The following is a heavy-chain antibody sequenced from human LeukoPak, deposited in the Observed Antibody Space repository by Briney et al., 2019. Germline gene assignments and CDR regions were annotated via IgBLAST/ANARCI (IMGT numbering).Heavy chain of an antibody. J-gene: IGHJ4*02. Sequence: GGSLRLSCAASGFTVSSSYMSWVRQAPGKGLEWVSIVYSGGSTYYADSVKGRFTISRHNSNNTLYLQMNSLRDEDTAVYYCARETKYGGYSYGFLDYWGQGTPVTVSS. CDR1: GFTVSSSY. D-gene: IGHD5-18*01. V-gene: IGHV3-53*04. CDR3: ARETKYGGYSYGFLDY. CDR2: VYSGGST.